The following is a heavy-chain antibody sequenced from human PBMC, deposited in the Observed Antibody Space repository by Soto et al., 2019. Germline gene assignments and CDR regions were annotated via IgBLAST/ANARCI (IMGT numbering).Heavy chain of an antibody. CDR1: GGSFSGYY. Sequence: SETLSLTCAVYGGSFSGYYWSWIRQPPGKGLEWIGEINHSGSTNYNPSLKSRVTISADTSKNQFSLKLSSVTAADTAVYYCARGSHYYGSGRFDDRGQGTLVTVSS. CDR3: ARGSHYYGSGRFDD. CDR2: INHSGST. D-gene: IGHD3-10*01. V-gene: IGHV4-34*01. J-gene: IGHJ4*02.